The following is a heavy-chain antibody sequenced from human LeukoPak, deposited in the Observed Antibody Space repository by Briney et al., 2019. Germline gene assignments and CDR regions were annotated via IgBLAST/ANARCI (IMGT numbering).Heavy chain of an antibody. CDR2: ISYRGDT. CDR3: ARQISYSNAWTTI. J-gene: IGHJ3*02. D-gene: IGHD5-18*01. V-gene: IGHV4-61*01. CDR1: GGSVSSGSYY. Sequence: SETLSLTCTVSGGSVSSGSYYWSWIRQPPGKGLEWIGHISYRGDTSYNPSLKSRVTISEDTSKNQFSLKLSSVTAADTAVYFCARQISYSNAWTTIWGQGTMVTVSS.